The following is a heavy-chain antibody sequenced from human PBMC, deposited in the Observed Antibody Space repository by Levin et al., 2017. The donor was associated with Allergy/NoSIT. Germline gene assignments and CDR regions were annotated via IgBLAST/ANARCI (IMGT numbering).Heavy chain of an antibody. D-gene: IGHD3-16*01. V-gene: IGHV3-30*03. Sequence: SCDVSGFTFSSYGMQWVRQAPGEGLEWVAIIVSDGSHKYYGDSVKGRFTISRDNSKNTLFLQMDSLRPEDTAVYYCAAKGDFDYWGQGTLVTVSS. CDR2: IVSDGSHK. CDR1: GFTFSSYG. CDR3: AAKGDFDY. J-gene: IGHJ4*02.